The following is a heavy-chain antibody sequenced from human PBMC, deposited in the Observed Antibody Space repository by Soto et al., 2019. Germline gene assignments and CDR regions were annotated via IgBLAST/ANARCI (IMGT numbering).Heavy chain of an antibody. CDR2: IIPIFGTA. J-gene: IGHJ6*02. Sequence: SSVKVSCKASGGTFSSYAISWVRQAPGQGLEWMGGIIPIFGTANYAQKFQGRVTITADESTSTAYMELGSLRSEDTDVYYCARDRYYYDSSGYYYGTNYYYGMDVWGQGTTVTVSS. CDR3: ARDRYYYDSSGYYYGTNYYYGMDV. D-gene: IGHD3-22*01. CDR1: GGTFSSYA. V-gene: IGHV1-69*13.